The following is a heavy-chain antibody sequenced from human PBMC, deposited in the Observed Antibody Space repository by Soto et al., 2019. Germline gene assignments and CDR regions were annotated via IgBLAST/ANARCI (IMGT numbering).Heavy chain of an antibody. CDR1: GFTFSGSA. CDR3: TRGDDFWSGSDAFDI. Sequence: GGSLRLSCAASGFTFSGSAMHWVRQASGKGLEWVGRIRSKANSYATAYAASVKGRFTISRDDSKNTAYLQMNSLKTEDTAVYYCTRGDDFWSGSDAFDIWGQGTMVTVSS. CDR2: IRSKANSYAT. J-gene: IGHJ3*02. D-gene: IGHD3-3*01. V-gene: IGHV3-73*01.